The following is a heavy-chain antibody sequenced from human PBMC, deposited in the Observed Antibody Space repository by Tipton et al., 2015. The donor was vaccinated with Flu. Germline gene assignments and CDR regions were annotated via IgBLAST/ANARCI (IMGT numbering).Heavy chain of an antibody. J-gene: IGHJ4*02. V-gene: IGHV4-61*02. CDR1: GVSLTSGVYY. CDR2: IYSGGGT. Sequence: TLSLTCLVSGVSLTSGVYYWSWIRQSAGKGLEWIGRIYSGGGTNFSPSLKSRISISLDTSKNQVSLSLSSVTAADTAVYYCGRSGRSGMPIDSWGQGTLVTVSS. CDR3: GRSGRSGMPIDS. D-gene: IGHD2-15*01.